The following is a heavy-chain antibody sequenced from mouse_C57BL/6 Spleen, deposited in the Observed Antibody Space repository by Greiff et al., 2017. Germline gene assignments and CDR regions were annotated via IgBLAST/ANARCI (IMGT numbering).Heavy chain of an antibody. CDR1: GYTFTEYT. V-gene: IGHV1-62-2*01. CDR2: FYPGSGSI. J-gene: IGHJ1*03. D-gene: IGHD1-1*01. Sequence: QVQLQQSGAELVKPGASVKLSCKASGYTFTEYTIHWVKQRSGQGLEWIGWFYPGSGSIKYNEKFKDKATLTADKSSSTVYMELSSLTYEDSAVYYCARDDTTVVATGYFDVWGTGTTVTVSS. CDR3: ARDDTTVVATGYFDV.